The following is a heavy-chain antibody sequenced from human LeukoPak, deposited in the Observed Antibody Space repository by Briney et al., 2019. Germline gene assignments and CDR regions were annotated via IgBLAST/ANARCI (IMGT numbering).Heavy chain of an antibody. CDR3: ARVWCSSTSCYGAFDI. V-gene: IGHV3-21*01. CDR1: GFTFSSYS. CDR2: ISSSSSYI. Sequence: PGGSLRLSCAASGFTFSSYSMNWVRQAPGKGLEWVSSISSSSSYIYYADSVKGRFTISRDNAKNSLYLQMNSLRAKDTAVYYCARVWCSSTSCYGAFDIWGQGTMVTVSS. J-gene: IGHJ3*02. D-gene: IGHD2-2*01.